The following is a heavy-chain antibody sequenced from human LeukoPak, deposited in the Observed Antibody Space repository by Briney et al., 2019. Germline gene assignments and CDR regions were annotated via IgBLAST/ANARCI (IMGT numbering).Heavy chain of an antibody. CDR3: ARAAVAGPYDAFDI. V-gene: IGHV5-51*01. Sequence: GESLKIPCNGSAYTFTNYWIAWVRQMPGKGLEWMGIIYPGDSDTRYSPSFQGRVTISADKSISTAYLQWSTLKASDTAMYYCARAAVAGPYDAFDIWGQGTMVTVSS. J-gene: IGHJ3*02. D-gene: IGHD6-19*01. CDR1: AYTFTNYW. CDR2: IYPGDSDT.